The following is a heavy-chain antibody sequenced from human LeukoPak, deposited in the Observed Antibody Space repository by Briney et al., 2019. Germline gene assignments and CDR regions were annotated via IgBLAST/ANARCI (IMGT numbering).Heavy chain of an antibody. CDR2: IYYSGST. CDR3: ARVTGYRIEDYFDY. J-gene: IGHJ4*02. CDR1: GGSISSYY. V-gene: IGHV4-59*01. Sequence: SETLSLTCTVSGGSISSYYWSWIRQPPGKGLEWVGYIYYSGSTNYNPSLKSRVTISVETSKNEFSLKLRSVTAADTAVYYCARVTGYRIEDYFDYWGQGTLVTVSS. D-gene: IGHD6-13*01.